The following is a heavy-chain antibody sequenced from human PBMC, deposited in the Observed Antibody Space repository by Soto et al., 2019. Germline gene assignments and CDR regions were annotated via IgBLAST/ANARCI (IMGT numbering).Heavy chain of an antibody. D-gene: IGHD1-26*01. CDR2: ISYDGSNK. CDR1: GFTFSSYA. J-gene: IGHJ4*02. V-gene: IGHV3-30-3*01. Sequence: QVQLVESGGGVVQPGRSLRLSCAASGFTFSSYAMHWVRQAPGKGLEWVAVISYDGSNKYYTDSVKGRFTISRDNSKNTLDLQMDSLRAEDTAVYYCARGWVKRLVGTTGGGCNYWGQGTLVTVSS. CDR3: ARGWVKRLVGTTGGGCNY.